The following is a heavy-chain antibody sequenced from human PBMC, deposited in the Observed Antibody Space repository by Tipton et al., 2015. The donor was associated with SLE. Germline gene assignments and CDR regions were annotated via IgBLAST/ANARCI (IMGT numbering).Heavy chain of an antibody. CDR1: GGSFSGYY. Sequence: TLSLTCAVYGGSFSGYYWSWIRQPPGKGLEWIGEINHSGSTNYNPTLKSRVTISVDTSKNQFSLKLSSVTAADTAVYYCARGGYCSGGSCYVAEYFQHWGQGPLVTVSS. CDR2: INHSGST. D-gene: IGHD2-15*01. J-gene: IGHJ1*01. CDR3: ARGGYCSGGSCYVAEYFQH. V-gene: IGHV4-34*01.